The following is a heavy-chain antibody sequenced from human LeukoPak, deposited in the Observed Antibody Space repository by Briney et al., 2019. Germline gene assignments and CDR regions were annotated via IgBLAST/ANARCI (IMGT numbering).Heavy chain of an antibody. CDR2: INPNTGGT. Sequence: ASVKVSCKASGYILTGYYMHWVRQAPGQGLEWMGRINPNTGGTNYAQKFQGRVTMTRDTSISTAYMELSRLRFDDTAVYYCARSLPYTHLSFDYWGQGTLVTVSS. CDR3: ARSLPYTHLSFDY. V-gene: IGHV1-2*06. CDR1: GYILTGYY. D-gene: IGHD3-16*01. J-gene: IGHJ4*02.